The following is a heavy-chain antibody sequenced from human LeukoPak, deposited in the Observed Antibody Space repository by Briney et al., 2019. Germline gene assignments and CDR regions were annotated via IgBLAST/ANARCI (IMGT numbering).Heavy chain of an antibody. Sequence: GGSLRLSCAASGFTFSSYAMTWVRQAPGKGLEWVSAISGSGGSIYYADSVKGRFTISRDNSKNTLSLQMNSLRAEDTALYYCAKVDGYNSGPLGYWGQGTLVTVSS. CDR1: GFTFSSYA. CDR2: ISGSGGSI. D-gene: IGHD5-24*01. J-gene: IGHJ4*02. CDR3: AKVDGYNSGPLGY. V-gene: IGHV3-23*01.